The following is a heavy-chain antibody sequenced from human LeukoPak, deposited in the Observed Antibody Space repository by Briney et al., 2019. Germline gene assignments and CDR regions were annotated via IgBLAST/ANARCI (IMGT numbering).Heavy chain of an antibody. CDR1: GGTFSSYA. V-gene: IGHV1-69*04. D-gene: IGHD3-22*01. J-gene: IGHJ4*02. CDR3: ARDLVAYYDSSGPEYFDY. CDR2: IIPILGIA. Sequence: ASVKVSCKASGGTFSSYAISWVRQAPGQGLEWMGRIIPILGIANYAQKFQGRVTITADKSTSTAYMELSSLRSEDTAVYYCARDLVAYYDSSGPEYFDYWGQGTLVTVSS.